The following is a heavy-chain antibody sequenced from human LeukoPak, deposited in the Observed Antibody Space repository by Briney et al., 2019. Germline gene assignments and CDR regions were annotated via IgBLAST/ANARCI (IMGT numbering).Heavy chain of an antibody. D-gene: IGHD5-12*01. J-gene: IGHJ4*02. CDR3: ARHYSGYDFYFDY. Sequence: GESLKISCKGSGYSFTTYWIGWVRQLPGKGLEWMGIIYPGDPDTRYSPSFQGQVTISADKSISTAYLQWRSLTAPDTAMNYCARHYSGYDFYFDYWGQGTLVTVSS. CDR1: GYSFTTYW. CDR2: IYPGDPDT. V-gene: IGHV5-51*01.